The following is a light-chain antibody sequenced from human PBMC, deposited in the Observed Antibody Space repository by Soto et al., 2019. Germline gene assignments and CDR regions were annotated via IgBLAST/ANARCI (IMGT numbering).Light chain of an antibody. V-gene: IGKV3-20*01. CDR1: QSISSTF. J-gene: IGKJ1*01. Sequence: EIVLTQSPGTLSLSPGEGATLSCRASQSISSTFLAWYQHKPGQAPRVLIYGASRRAAGIPDRFSGSGYGTDFTLTISRLEPEDFAVYYCQQYESSWTFGQGTKVEVK. CDR3: QQYESSWT. CDR2: GAS.